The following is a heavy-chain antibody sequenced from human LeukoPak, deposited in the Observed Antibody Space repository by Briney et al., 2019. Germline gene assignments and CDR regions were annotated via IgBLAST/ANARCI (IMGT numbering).Heavy chain of an antibody. J-gene: IGHJ4*02. CDR3: ARDQRNSGSYRFEY. D-gene: IGHD1-26*01. Sequence: ASVNVSCKTSGYTFSGYGISSVRQATGQGLEWMGWMTGNNGKTNYAPSLQGRVTMTTETSTNTAYMELTSLRSDDTAVYYCARDQRNSGSYRFEYWGQGTLVTVS. CDR1: GYTFSGYG. V-gene: IGHV1-18*01. CDR2: MTGNNGKT.